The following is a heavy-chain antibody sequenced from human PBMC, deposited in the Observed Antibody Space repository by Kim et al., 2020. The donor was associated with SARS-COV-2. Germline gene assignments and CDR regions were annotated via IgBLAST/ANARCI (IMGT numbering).Heavy chain of an antibody. CDR3: AVSFGIGDDWASYFDF. CDR2: VHPGNDNT. J-gene: IGHJ4*02. V-gene: IGHV1-3*01. Sequence: ASVKVSCKPSGYTFTSYAVHWLRQAPGQGPEWMGWVHPGNDNTKYLKKFQDKVTITSDTSAGTAYMELSSLRAEDTAVYYCAVSFGIGDDWASYFDFWGQGTLVTVSS. D-gene: IGHD2-21*02. CDR1: GYTFTSYA.